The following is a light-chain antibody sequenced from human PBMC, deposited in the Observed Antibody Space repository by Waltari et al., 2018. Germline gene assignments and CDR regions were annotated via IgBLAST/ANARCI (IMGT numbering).Light chain of an antibody. CDR1: TSDIGAYDL. J-gene: IGLJ2*01. Sequence: HSALTQPASVSGSPGQSISISCAGTTSDIGAYDLVSWYQKYPGKAPKLFIYEVKNRPSDISPRFSASKSGDTASLTISGLQAEDEAEYYCASYVNSFALVFGGGTKVSVL. CDR3: ASYVNSFALV. CDR2: EVK. V-gene: IGLV2-14*01.